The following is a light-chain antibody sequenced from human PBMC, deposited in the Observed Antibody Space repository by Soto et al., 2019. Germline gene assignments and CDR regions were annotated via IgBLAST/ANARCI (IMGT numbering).Light chain of an antibody. CDR1: RGLVYCNENTY. CDR3: MQGTNWPPT. J-gene: IGKJ1*01. CDR2: KVS. V-gene: IGKV2-30*01. Sequence: VMTQPPPPSLPFTREQPASISCSTRRGLVYCNENTYLDWFQQRPGQSPRRLIYKVSNRDSGVPDRFSGSGSGTDFTLKISRVEAEDVGVYYCMQGTNWPPTFGQGTKVDI.